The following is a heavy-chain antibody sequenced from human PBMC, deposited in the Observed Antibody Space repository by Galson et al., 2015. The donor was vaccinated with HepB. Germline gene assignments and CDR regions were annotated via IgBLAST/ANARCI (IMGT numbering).Heavy chain of an antibody. CDR2: IYSGGST. J-gene: IGHJ3*02. CDR1: GFTVSSNY. Sequence: SLRLSCAASGFTVSSNYMSWVRQAPGKGLEWVSVIYSGGSTYYADSVKGRFTISRDNSKNTLYLQMNSLRAEDTAVYYCARANYRDAFDIWGQGTMVTVSS. D-gene: IGHD1-7*01. V-gene: IGHV3-66*02. CDR3: ARANYRDAFDI.